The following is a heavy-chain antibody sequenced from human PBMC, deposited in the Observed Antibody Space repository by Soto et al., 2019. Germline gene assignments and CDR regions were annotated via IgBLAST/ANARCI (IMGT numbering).Heavy chain of an antibody. Sequence: GGSLRLSCAASGFTFSSYDMHWVRQATGKGLEWDSAIGTAGDTYYPGSVKGRFTISRENAKNSLYLQMNSLRAGDTAVYYCARASSESNPVDYWGQGTLVTVSS. CDR1: GFTFSSYD. CDR3: ARASSESNPVDY. D-gene: IGHD4-4*01. J-gene: IGHJ4*02. V-gene: IGHV3-13*01. CDR2: IGTAGDT.